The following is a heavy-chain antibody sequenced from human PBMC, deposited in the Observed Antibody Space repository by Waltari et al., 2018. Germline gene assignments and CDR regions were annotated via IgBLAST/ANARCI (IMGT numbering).Heavy chain of an antibody. Sequence: EVQLVESGGGLVKPGGSLRLSCAASGFTFSNAWMRWVRQAPGKGLEWVGRVKSKSDVGTRDYSAPVKGRFTISRDDSENTLYLQMNSLKTEDTAVYYCTTLFGDFWSGYFFDFWGQGTLVTVSS. J-gene: IGHJ4*02. CDR2: VKSKSDVGTR. CDR1: GFTFSNAW. CDR3: TTLFGDFWSGYFFDF. D-gene: IGHD3-3*01. V-gene: IGHV3-15*01.